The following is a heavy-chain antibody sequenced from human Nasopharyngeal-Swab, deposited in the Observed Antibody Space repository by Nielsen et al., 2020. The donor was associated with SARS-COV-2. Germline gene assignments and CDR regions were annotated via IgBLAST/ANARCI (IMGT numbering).Heavy chain of an antibody. V-gene: IGHV4-39*01. J-gene: IGHJ3*02. CDR3: ASLEYCSSTSCYRAYAFDI. CDR1: GGSISSSSYY. Sequence: SETLSLTCTVSGGSISSSSYYWGWIRQPPGKGLEWVGIIYYSGSTYYNPSLKSRITISVDTSKTQFSLKLSSVTAADTAVYYCASLEYCSSTSCYRAYAFDIWGQGTMVTVSS. D-gene: IGHD2-2*01. CDR2: IYYSGST.